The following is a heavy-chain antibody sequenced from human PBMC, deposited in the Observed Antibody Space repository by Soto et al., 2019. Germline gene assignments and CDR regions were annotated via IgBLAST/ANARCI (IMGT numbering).Heavy chain of an antibody. CDR1: GITFSTYA. J-gene: IGHJ4*02. CDR2: ISGSGDST. CDR3: AKDQFLSGYTYGPTQLPYYFDY. D-gene: IGHD5-18*01. Sequence: GGSLRLSCAASGITFSTYAMSWVRQAPGKGLEWVSGISGSGDSTYYTDSVKGRFTISRDNSKNTLYLQMNGLRAEDTAVYYCAKDQFLSGYTYGPTQLPYYFDYWGQGTLVTVSS. V-gene: IGHV3-23*01.